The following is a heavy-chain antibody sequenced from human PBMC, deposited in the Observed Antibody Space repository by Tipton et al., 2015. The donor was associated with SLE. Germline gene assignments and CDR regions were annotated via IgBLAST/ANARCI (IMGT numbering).Heavy chain of an antibody. CDR3: ARSGGDCSSASCYDLSFDI. CDR2: ISARGSSE. D-gene: IGHD2-2*01. J-gene: IGHJ3*02. V-gene: IGHV3-23*01. Sequence: SLRLSCAASGFIFSEFAMSWVRQTPGKGLQWVSSISARGSSEYYADSVKGRFTISRDNAKNTLYLQMNSLRAEDTAVYYCARSGGDCSSASCYDLSFDIWGQGTMVTVSS. CDR1: GFIFSEFA.